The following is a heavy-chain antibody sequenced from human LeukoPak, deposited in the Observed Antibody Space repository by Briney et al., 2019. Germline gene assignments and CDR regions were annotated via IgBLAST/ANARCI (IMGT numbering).Heavy chain of an antibody. J-gene: IGHJ4*02. CDR1: GYSISSGYY. CDR2: IYHSGST. D-gene: IGHD3-10*01. CDR3: ARAGLYYGSGSYYFDY. V-gene: IGHV4-38-2*02. Sequence: PSETLSLTCTVSGYSISSGYYWGWIRQPPGKGLEWIGSIYHSGSTYYNPSLKSRVTISVDTSKNQFSLKLSSVTAADTAVYYCARAGLYYGSGSYYFDYWGQGTLVTVPS.